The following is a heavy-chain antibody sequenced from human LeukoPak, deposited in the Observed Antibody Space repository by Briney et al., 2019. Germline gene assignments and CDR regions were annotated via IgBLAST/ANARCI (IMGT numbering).Heavy chain of an antibody. J-gene: IGHJ6*03. CDR3: ARDQGGDYRYYYYYYMDV. D-gene: IGHD4-17*01. Sequence: GASVKVSCKASGYTFTSYGITWVRQAPGQGLEWMGWISPCNGNTNYVQKLQGRVTMTTDISTSTAYMELRSLRSDDTAVYYCARDQGGDYRYYYYYYMDVWGKGTTVTVSS. CDR1: GYTFTSYG. CDR2: ISPCNGNT. V-gene: IGHV1-18*01.